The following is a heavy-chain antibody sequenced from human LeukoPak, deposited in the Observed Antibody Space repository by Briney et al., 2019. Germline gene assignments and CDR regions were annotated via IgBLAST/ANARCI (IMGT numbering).Heavy chain of an antibody. J-gene: IGHJ3*01. CDR3: AKFITYHGAFDL. V-gene: IGHV3-74*01. CDR2: INGDGRNI. Sequence: GGSLRLSCVASGFTFSSYWMHWVRQDPRKGLVWVSRINGDGRNINYADSVRGRFTISRDNAKNTLYLQMNTLRVEDTAVYFCAKFITYHGAFDLWGQGTRVTVSS. D-gene: IGHD3-22*01. CDR1: GFTFSSYW.